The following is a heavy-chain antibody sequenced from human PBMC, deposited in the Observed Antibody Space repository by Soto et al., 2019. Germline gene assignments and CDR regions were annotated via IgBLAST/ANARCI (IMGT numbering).Heavy chain of an antibody. CDR3: ARDRIAVAGSQYYYYGMDV. CDR1: GGTFSSYA. V-gene: IGHV1-69*13. CDR2: IIPIFGTA. J-gene: IGHJ6*02. Sequence: GASVKVSCKASGGTFSSYAISWVRQAPGQGLEWMGGIIPIFGTANYAQKFQGRVTITADESTSTAYMELSSLRSEDTAVYYCARDRIAVAGSQYYYYGMDVWGQGTTVTVSS. D-gene: IGHD6-19*01.